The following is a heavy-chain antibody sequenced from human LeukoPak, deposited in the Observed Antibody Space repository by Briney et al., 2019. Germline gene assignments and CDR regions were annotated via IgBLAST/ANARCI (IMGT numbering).Heavy chain of an antibody. CDR1: GFTFSSYE. D-gene: IGHD3-10*01. CDR2: IGSSDSTT. J-gene: IGHJ4*02. V-gene: IGHV3-48*03. Sequence: GGSLRLSCVASGFTFSSYEMSWVRQAPGKGLEWPSYIGSSDSTTHYADSVKGRFTISRDNAKNTLYLQMNSLRAEDTAVYYCAKRRVRYGSGRSALDYWGQGTLVTVSS. CDR3: AKRRVRYGSGRSALDY.